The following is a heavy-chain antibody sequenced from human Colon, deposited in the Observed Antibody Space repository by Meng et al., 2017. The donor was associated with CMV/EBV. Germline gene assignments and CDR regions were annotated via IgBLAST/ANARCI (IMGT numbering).Heavy chain of an antibody. CDR1: GGTFSSYA. J-gene: IGHJ6*01. CDR3: ARHDEYYDFLSGWRAMDV. Sequence: SVKVSCKASGGTFSSYAISWVRQAPGQGLEWMGGIIPILGTVHHEQRFQGRLTITADKSTATAFMELSRLRSEDTAVYYCARHDEYYDFLSGWRAMDVWGQGTTVTVSS. CDR2: IIPILGTV. V-gene: IGHV1-69*10. D-gene: IGHD3-3*01.